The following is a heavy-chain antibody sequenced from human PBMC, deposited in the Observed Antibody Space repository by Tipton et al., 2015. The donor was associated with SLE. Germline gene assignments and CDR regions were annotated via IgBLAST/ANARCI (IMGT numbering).Heavy chain of an antibody. Sequence: TMSLTCTVTGGTISSDDYDWSWIRQHTGKGLEWIGNIYYSGSTFYNPSLKSRVTISLDTSKNQFSLKLTSVTAAETAVYYCAREGVALYIWGQGTLVTVSS. CDR2: IYYSGST. CDR1: GGTISSDDYD. D-gene: IGHD3-16*01. CDR3: AREGVALYI. V-gene: IGHV4-31*03. J-gene: IGHJ3*02.